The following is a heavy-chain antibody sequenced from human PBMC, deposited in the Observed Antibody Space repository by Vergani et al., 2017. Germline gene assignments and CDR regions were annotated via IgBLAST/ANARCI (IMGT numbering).Heavy chain of an antibody. CDR1: GFTFSSYA. Sequence: EVQLLESGGGLVQPGGSLRLSCAASGFTFSSYAMSWFRQGPGKGLEWVSAISGSGGSTYYADSVKGRCTISRDNSKNTLYLQMNSLRAEDTAVYYCAKGSVAGCLDYWGQGTLVTVSS. CDR2: ISGSGGST. V-gene: IGHV3-23*01. J-gene: IGHJ4*02. CDR3: AKGSVAGCLDY. D-gene: IGHD6-19*01.